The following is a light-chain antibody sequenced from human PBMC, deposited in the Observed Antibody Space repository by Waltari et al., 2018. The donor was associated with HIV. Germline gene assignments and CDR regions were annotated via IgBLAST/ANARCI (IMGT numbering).Light chain of an antibody. CDR2: AAS. Sequence: AIRMTQSPSSFSASTGDRVTITCRASQGISSYLAWYQQKPGKAPKLLMSAASTLKSGVPSRVSGSGSGTDFTLTISGMQSEDVATYYCQQYYSYLDSTFGPGTKVDIK. CDR1: QGISSY. V-gene: IGKV1-8*01. J-gene: IGKJ3*01. CDR3: QQYYSYLDST.